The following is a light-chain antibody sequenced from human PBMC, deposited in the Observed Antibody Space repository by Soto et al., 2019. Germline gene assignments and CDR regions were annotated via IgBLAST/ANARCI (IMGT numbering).Light chain of an antibody. V-gene: IGKV1-5*01. Sequence: DIQMTQSPATLSASVGDRVTITCRASQSISSWLAWYQQKPGKVPKLLIDDASSLESGVPSRFSGSGSGTEFTLTISSLQPDDFATYYCQQYNTYPWTVGQGTKVDIK. CDR1: QSISSW. CDR2: DAS. CDR3: QQYNTYPWT. J-gene: IGKJ1*01.